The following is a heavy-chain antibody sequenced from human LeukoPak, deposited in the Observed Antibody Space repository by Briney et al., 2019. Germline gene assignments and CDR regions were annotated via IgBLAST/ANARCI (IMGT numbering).Heavy chain of an antibody. CDR3: ARDPYTGSMFDL. V-gene: IGHV3-21*01. CDR1: GFSFKDSS. D-gene: IGHD1-1*01. J-gene: IGHJ5*02. Sequence: PGGSLRLSCVGAGFSFKDSSMSWVRQAPGKGLEWVAFIGHFTGDIFYADSVKGRFNISRDDAKASVYLQMNTLRVDDTAVYFCARDPYTGSMFDLWGHGTLVTVSS. CDR2: IGHFTGDI.